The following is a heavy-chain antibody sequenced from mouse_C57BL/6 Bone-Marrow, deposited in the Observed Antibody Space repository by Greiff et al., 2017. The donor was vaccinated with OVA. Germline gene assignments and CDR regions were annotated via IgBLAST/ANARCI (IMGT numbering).Heavy chain of an antibody. CDR2: IDPSDSST. CDR1: GYTFTSYW. J-gene: IGHJ2*01. D-gene: IGHD2-2*01. V-gene: IGHV1-69*01. Sequence: VQLQQPGAELVMPGASVKLSCKASGYTFTSYWMHWVKQRPGQGLEWIGEIDPSDSSTNYNQKFKGKSTLTVDKSSSTAYMQLSSLTSEDSAVYYCARDLWLRREGFDYWGQGTTLTVSS. CDR3: ARDLWLRREGFDY.